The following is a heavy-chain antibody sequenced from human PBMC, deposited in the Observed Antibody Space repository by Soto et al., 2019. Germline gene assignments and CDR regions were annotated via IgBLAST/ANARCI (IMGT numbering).Heavy chain of an antibody. CDR2: IIPIFGTA. D-gene: IGHD3-3*01. CDR1: GGTFSSYA. J-gene: IGHJ5*02. V-gene: IGHV1-69*01. CDR3: ARGEGHDFWSGHSGANWFVP. Sequence: QVQLVQSGAEVKKPGSSVKVSCKASGGTFSSYAISWVRQAPGQGLEWMGGIIPIFGTANYTQKFQGRVTITADESTSTAYMELSSLRSEDTAVYYCARGEGHDFWSGHSGANWFVPWGQGTLVTVSS.